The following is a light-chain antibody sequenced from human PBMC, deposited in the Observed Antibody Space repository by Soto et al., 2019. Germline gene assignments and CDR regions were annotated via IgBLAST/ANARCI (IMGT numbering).Light chain of an antibody. CDR1: SSDVGSYNY. CDR3: SSYTSSSTLV. V-gene: IGLV2-14*01. CDR2: EVS. J-gene: IGLJ1*01. Sequence: QSALTQPASVSGSLGQSITISCTGTSSDVGSYNYVSWDQQHPGKAPKLMIYEVSNRPSGVSNRFSGSKSGNTASLTISGLQAEDEADYYCSSYTSSSTLVFGTGTKLTVL.